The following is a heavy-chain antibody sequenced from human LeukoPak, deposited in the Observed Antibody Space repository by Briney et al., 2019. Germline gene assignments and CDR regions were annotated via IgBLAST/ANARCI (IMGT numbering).Heavy chain of an antibody. CDR3: ARADCSGGSCYFDY. CDR2: TRDKANSYTT. J-gene: IGHJ4*02. CDR1: GLTFTQAW. D-gene: IGHD2-15*01. Sequence: GGSLRLSCAASGLTFTQAWMSWVRQAPGKGLEWVGRTRDKANSYTTEYAASVKGRFTISRDDSKNSLYLQMNNLKTEDTAVYYCARADCSGGSCYFDYWGQGTLVTVSS. V-gene: IGHV3-72*01.